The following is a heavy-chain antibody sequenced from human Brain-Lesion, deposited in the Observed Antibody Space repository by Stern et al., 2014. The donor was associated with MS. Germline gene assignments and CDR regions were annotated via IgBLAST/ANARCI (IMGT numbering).Heavy chain of an antibody. CDR1: GGSIGRSSYY. J-gene: IGHJ4*02. CDR2: IFYTGST. CDR3: ARGAGVFDS. D-gene: IGHD6-19*01. V-gene: IGHV4-39*02. Sequence: VQLEESGPGLVKPSETLSLTCTVSGGSIGRSSYYWGWIRQPPGKGLEWIGNIFYTGSTFYDPSLKSRVTISVDTSNNHFSLRLNSVTAADTAVYYCARGAGVFDSWGQGTLVTVSP.